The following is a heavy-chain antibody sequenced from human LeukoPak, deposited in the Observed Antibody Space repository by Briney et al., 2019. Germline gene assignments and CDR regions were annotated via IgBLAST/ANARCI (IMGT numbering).Heavy chain of an antibody. CDR3: ARVTYGSGTYGAFDY. CDR2: IYSDGST. D-gene: IGHD3-10*01. J-gene: IGHJ4*02. CDR1: GLTVSTNY. V-gene: IGHV3-53*01. Sequence: GGSLRLSCAASGLTVSTNYMRWVRQAPGKGLEWVSEIYSDGSTYYAASVKGRFSISRDSSKNTVFLQMNSLRAEDTAVYYCARVTYGSGTYGAFDYGGQGTLGTVSS.